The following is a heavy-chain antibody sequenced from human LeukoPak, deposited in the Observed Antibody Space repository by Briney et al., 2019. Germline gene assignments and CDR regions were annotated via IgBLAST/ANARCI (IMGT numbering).Heavy chain of an antibody. V-gene: IGHV1-69*13. CDR2: IIPIFGTA. CDR1: GGTFSRYA. CDR3: ASPPPYTVTRGFDY. Sequence: SVKVSCKASGGTFSRYAISWVRQSPGQGLEWMGGIIPIFGTANYAQRFQGRVTITADESTSTAYMELSSLRSEDTAVYYCASPPPYTVTRGFDYWGQGTLVTVSS. D-gene: IGHD4-17*01. J-gene: IGHJ4*02.